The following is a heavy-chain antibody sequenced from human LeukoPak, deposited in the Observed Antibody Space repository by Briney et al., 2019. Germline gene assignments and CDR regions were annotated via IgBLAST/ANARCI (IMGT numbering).Heavy chain of an antibody. CDR1: GFTFSSYS. CDR3: ASVSGVSGYPAY. Sequence: PGGSLRLSCAASGFTFSSYSMNWVRQAPGKGLEWVSSISSSSSYIYYADSVKGRFSISRDNAKNSLYLQMNSLRAEDTAVYYCASVSGVSGYPAYWVQGTLVTVSS. J-gene: IGHJ4*02. CDR2: ISSSSSYI. V-gene: IGHV3-21*01. D-gene: IGHD5-12*01.